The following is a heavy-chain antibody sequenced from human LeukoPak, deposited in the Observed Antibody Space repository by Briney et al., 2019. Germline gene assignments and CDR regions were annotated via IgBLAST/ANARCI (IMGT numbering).Heavy chain of an antibody. CDR3: ATTGSGVAPFDY. D-gene: IGHD3-10*01. Sequence: ASVKVSCTVSGYTLTELSMHWVRQAPGKGLEWMGGFDPEDGETIYAQKFQGRVTMTEDTSTDTAYMELSSLRSEDTAVYYCATTGSGVAPFDYWGQGTLVTVSS. CDR2: FDPEDGET. CDR1: GYTLTELS. V-gene: IGHV1-24*01. J-gene: IGHJ4*02.